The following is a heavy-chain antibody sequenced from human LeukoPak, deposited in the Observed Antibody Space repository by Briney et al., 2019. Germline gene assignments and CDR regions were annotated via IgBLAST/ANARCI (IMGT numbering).Heavy chain of an antibody. V-gene: IGHV4-34*01. CDR3: ARRCSLGSRGCFDP. J-gene: IGHJ5*02. Sequence: SETLSLTCAVYGGPFGGFYWSWIRQPPGKGLEWIGEINRGGSTNYNPSLKSRVTISVDTSKNQFSLKLSSVTAADTAVYYCARRCSLGSRGCFDPWGQGTLVTVSS. CDR2: INRGGST. CDR1: GGPFGGFY. D-gene: IGHD3-16*01.